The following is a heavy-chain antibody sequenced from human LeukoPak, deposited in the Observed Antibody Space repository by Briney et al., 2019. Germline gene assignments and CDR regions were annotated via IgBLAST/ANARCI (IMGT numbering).Heavy chain of an antibody. CDR2: ISSTSAYT. V-gene: IGHV3-11*05. D-gene: IGHD4-17*01. Sequence: GSLRLSCAASGFTFSNHYMNWIRQAPGRGLEWVSYISSTSAYTKYADSVKGRFTISRDNAKNSLYLQVNSLRAEDTAVYYCARDYGAYEVPYWYFDLWGRGTLVTVSS. CDR1: GFTFSNHY. CDR3: ARDYGAYEVPYWYFDL. J-gene: IGHJ2*01.